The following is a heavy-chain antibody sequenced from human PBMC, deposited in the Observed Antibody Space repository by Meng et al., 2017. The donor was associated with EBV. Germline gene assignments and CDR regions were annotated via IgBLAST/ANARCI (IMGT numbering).Heavy chain of an antibody. CDR2: INAGNGNT. J-gene: IGHJ5*02. CDR1: GNTFTSYA. V-gene: IGHV1-3*01. CDR3: ARRGGVADWFDP. Sequence: QVQLVQSGAEVKKPGASVKVSCKASGNTFTSYAMHWVRQAPGQRLEWMGWINAGNGNTKYSQKFQGRVTITRDTSASTAYMELSSLRSEDTAVYYCARRGGVADWFDPWGQGTLVTVSS. D-gene: IGHD2-15*01.